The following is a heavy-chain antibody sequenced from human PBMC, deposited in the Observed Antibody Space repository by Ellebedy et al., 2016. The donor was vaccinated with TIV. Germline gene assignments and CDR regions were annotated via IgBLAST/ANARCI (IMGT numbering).Heavy chain of an antibody. CDR1: GYTFTSYA. Sequence: ASVKVSYKASGYTFTSYAFHWVRQAPGQRLEWMGWINLANGNTKYSQKVQGRVTITSDTSASTAYMELSSLRSDDTAVYYCARVSSGDFWSGYFPEGMDVWGQGTSVTVSS. J-gene: IGHJ6*02. CDR2: INLANGNT. V-gene: IGHV1-3*01. D-gene: IGHD3-3*01. CDR3: ARVSSGDFWSGYFPEGMDV.